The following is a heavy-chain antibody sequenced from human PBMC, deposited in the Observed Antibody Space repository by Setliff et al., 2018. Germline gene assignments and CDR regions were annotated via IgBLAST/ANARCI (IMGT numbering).Heavy chain of an antibody. V-gene: IGHV4-34*01. Sequence: SETLSLTCAASGGTFSDYYWTWIRQHREKGLEWIGEIKHSGSTNYNPSLKSRVTISVDTSKNQFSLKLSSVTAADTAVYYCARVGVFGGGYFDFWGQGTLVTVSS. CDR3: ARVGVFGGGYFDF. D-gene: IGHD3-16*01. CDR1: GGTFSDYY. CDR2: IKHSGST. J-gene: IGHJ4*02.